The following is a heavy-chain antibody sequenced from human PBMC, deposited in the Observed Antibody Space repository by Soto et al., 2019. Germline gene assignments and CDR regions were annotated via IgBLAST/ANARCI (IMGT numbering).Heavy chain of an antibody. V-gene: IGHV1-2*04. D-gene: IGHD2-2*01. CDR3: AREGCSSTSGYAGWFDP. CDR2: INPNSGGT. Sequence: QVQLVQSGAEVKKPGASVKVSCKASGYTFTGYYMHWVRQAPGQGLEWMGWINPNSGGTNYAQKFQGWVTMTRDTSISTAYMELSRLRSDDTAVDYCAREGCSSTSGYAGWFDPWGQGTLVTVSS. J-gene: IGHJ5*02. CDR1: GYTFTGYY.